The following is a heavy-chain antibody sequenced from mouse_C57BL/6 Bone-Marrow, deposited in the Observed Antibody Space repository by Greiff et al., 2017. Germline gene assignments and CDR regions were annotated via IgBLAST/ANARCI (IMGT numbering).Heavy chain of an antibody. CDR2: IHPNSGST. D-gene: IGHD1-1*02. J-gene: IGHJ4*01. CDR1: GYTFTSYW. Sequence: QVQLQQPGAELVKPGASVKLSCKASGYTFTSYWMHWVKQRPGQGLEWIGMIHPNSGSTNYNEKFKSKATLTVDKSSSTAYMQLSSLTSEDSAVXYCARFCGSYSYYAMDYWGQGTTGTVSS. CDR3: ARFCGSYSYYAMDY. V-gene: IGHV1-64*01.